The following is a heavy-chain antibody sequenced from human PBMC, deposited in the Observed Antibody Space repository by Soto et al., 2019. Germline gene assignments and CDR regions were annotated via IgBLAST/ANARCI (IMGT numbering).Heavy chain of an antibody. V-gene: IGHV4-30-2*01. CDR1: GGSISSGGYS. CDR3: ARGYGDYGGRFDY. Sequence: KPSETLSLTCAVSGGSISSGGYSWSWIRQPPGKGLEWIGYIYHSGSTYYNPSLKSRVTISVDRSKNQFSLKLSSVTAADTAVYYCARGYGDYGGRFDYWGQGTLVTVSS. CDR2: IYHSGST. D-gene: IGHD4-17*01. J-gene: IGHJ4*02.